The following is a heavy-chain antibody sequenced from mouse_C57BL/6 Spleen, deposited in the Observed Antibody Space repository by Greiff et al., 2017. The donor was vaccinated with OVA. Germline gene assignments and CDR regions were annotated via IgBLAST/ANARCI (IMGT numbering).Heavy chain of an antibody. Sequence: QVQLQQSGPELVKPGASVKISCKASGYAFSSSWMNWVKQRPGKGLEWIGRIYPGDGDTNYNGKFKGKATLTADKSSSTAYMQLSSLTSEDSAVYFCARWGVYYGSAFDYWGQGTTLTVSS. J-gene: IGHJ2*01. V-gene: IGHV1-82*01. CDR1: GYAFSSSW. CDR2: IYPGDGDT. CDR3: ARWGVYYGSAFDY. D-gene: IGHD1-1*01.